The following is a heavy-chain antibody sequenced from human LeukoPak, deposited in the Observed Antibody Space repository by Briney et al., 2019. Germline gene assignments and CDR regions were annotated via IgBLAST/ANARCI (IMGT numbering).Heavy chain of an antibody. CDR3: ARANSSSRQFDN. Sequence: SETQSLPCTVSGGSINGFYWSWIRQPAGKGLEWIGRIYTSGSSNYNPSLKSRVAMSVNTSKNEFSLNLTSVTAADTAMYYCARANSSSRQFDNWGQERLGTVSS. CDR1: GGSINGFY. D-gene: IGHD6-13*01. CDR2: IYTSGSS. V-gene: IGHV4-4*07. J-gene: IGHJ4*02.